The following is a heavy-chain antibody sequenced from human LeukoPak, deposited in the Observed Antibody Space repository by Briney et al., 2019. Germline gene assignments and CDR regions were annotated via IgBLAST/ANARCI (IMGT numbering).Heavy chain of an antibody. D-gene: IGHD5-12*01. Sequence: PGGSLRLSCAASGFTFSSYWMHWVRQAPGKGLVWVSRINSDGSSTNYADSVKGRFTISRDNAKNTLYLQMNSLRAEDTAVYYCARGRLVATTYYFDSWGQGTLVTVPS. V-gene: IGHV3-74*01. CDR1: GFTFSSYW. CDR3: ARGRLVATTYYFDS. J-gene: IGHJ4*02. CDR2: INSDGSST.